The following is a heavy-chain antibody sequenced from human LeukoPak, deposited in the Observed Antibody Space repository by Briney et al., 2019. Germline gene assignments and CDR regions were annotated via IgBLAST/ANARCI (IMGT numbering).Heavy chain of an antibody. CDR2: ISAYNGNT. Sequence: ASVKVSCKASGYTFTSYAMHWVRQAPGQRLEWMGWISAYNGNTNYAQKLQGRVTMTTDTSTSTAYMELRSLRSDDTAVYYCARVDSYGYGRDFDYWGQGTLVTVSS. J-gene: IGHJ4*02. CDR3: ARVDSYGYGRDFDY. CDR1: GYTFTSYA. V-gene: IGHV1-18*01. D-gene: IGHD5-18*01.